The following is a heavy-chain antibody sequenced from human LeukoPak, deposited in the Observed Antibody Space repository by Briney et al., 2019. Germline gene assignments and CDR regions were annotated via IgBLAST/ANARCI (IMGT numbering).Heavy chain of an antibody. J-gene: IGHJ5*02. D-gene: IGHD6-19*01. Sequence: SETLSLTCTVSGAPISQYYWNWIRQPPGKGLEWIGYIHHTGSTDCNPSLKSRVTISVDTSKNQFSLKLSSVTAADAAVYYCARASSGWYAWFDPWGQGTLVTVSS. CDR2: IHHTGST. CDR1: GAPISQYY. V-gene: IGHV4-59*08. CDR3: ARASSGWYAWFDP.